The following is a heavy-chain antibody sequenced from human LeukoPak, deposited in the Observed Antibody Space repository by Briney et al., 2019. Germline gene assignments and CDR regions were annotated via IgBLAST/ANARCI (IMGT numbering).Heavy chain of an antibody. V-gene: IGHV3-7*01. D-gene: IGHD4/OR15-4a*01. CDR1: GFTFSNYW. CDR2: IKDDGSES. Sequence: GGSLRLSCAASGFTFSNYWMSWVRQAPGKGLEWVANIKDDGSESYYVDSVKGRFTTSRDNAKNSLYLQMTSLRDEDTAVYHCARTIRGYWGQGTLVTVSS. CDR3: ARTIRGY. J-gene: IGHJ4*02.